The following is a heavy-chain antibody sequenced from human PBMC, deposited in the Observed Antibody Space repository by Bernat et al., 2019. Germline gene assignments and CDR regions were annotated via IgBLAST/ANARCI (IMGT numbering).Heavy chain of an antibody. CDR1: GFTFSSYA. J-gene: IGHJ4*02. CDR3: ERDKGEYMGSGCLDY. Sequence: QVQLVGSGGGVVQPGRSLRLSCAASGFTFSSYAMHWVRQAPGKGLEWVAVISYDGSNKYYADYVMGRFTISRDKSKKTLNLEMISLRAEDTAVTYCERDKGEYMGSGCLDYWGQGTLVTVSS. D-gene: IGHD6-19*01. V-gene: IGHV3-30*01. CDR2: ISYDGSNK.